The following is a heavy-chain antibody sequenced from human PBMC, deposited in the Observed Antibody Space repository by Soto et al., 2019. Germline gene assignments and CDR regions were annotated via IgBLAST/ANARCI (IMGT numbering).Heavy chain of an antibody. D-gene: IGHD3-3*01. V-gene: IGHV4-39*02. CDR3: ARDLHSDYDFWSGYEGEDYNYFDY. Sequence: SETLSLTCTVSGGSISSSSYYWGWIRQPPGKGLEWIGSIYYSGSTYYNPSLKSRVTISVDTSKNQFSLKLSSVTAADTAVYYCARDLHSDYDFWSGYEGEDYNYFDYWGQGTLVTVSS. CDR2: IYYSGST. CDR1: GGSISSSSYY. J-gene: IGHJ4*02.